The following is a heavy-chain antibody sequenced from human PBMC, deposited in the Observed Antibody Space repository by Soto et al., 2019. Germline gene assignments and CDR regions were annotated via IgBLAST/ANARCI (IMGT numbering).Heavy chain of an antibody. Sequence: PSETLSLTCTVSGGSISIGRSYWTWILHRPGKGLEWIGYISHSGSTYYNPSLKSRVTISVDTSKNQFSLKLSSVTAADTAVYYCARHKYSSSWYLTFYGMGVWGQGTTVTVSS. V-gene: IGHV4-39*01. CDR2: ISHSGST. D-gene: IGHD6-13*01. CDR3: ARHKYSSSWYLTFYGMGV. CDR1: GGSISIGRSY. J-gene: IGHJ6*02.